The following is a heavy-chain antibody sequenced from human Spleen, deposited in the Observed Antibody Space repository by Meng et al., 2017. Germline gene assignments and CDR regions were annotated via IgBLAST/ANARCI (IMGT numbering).Heavy chain of an antibody. Sequence: GGSLRLSCKVSGYYFTSNWIGWVRQMPGKGLEWMGIIYPSDSDTTYSPSFQGQVTISADKSINTAYLHWSSLKASDTATYYCARLSSKGLDVWGQGTTVTGSS. D-gene: IGHD2/OR15-2a*01. CDR1: GYYFTSNW. V-gene: IGHV5-51*01. J-gene: IGHJ6*02. CDR2: IYPSDSDT. CDR3: ARLSSKGLDV.